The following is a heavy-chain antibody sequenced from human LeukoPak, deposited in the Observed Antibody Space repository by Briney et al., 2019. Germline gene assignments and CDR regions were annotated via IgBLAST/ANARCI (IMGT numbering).Heavy chain of an antibody. J-gene: IGHJ5*02. D-gene: IGHD2-2*01. Sequence: GGSLRLSCVVSGFTFSNYWMTWVRQAPGKGLEWVASIKQDGSETYYVGSVEGRFTISRDNTKNSVYLQMDGLRAEDTAVYFCVSDRCSYCGSTNCYGCGWFDPWGQGTLVTVSS. V-gene: IGHV3-7*01. CDR1: GFTFSNYW. CDR2: IKQDGSET. CDR3: VSDRCSYCGSTNCYGCGWFDP.